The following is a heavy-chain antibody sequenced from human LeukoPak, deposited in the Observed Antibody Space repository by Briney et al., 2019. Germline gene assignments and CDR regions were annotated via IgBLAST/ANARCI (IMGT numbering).Heavy chain of an antibody. CDR3: ARESVTGTNWFDP. CDR2: IYPGDSET. V-gene: IGHV5-51*01. CDR1: GYSFTSYW. J-gene: IGHJ5*02. D-gene: IGHD1-20*01. Sequence: GEPLKISCKGSGYSFTSYWIGWVRRMPGKGLEWMGIIYPGDSETTYSPSFQGQATILADKSISTAYLQWSSLKASDTAMYYCARESVTGTNWFDPWGQGTLVTVSS.